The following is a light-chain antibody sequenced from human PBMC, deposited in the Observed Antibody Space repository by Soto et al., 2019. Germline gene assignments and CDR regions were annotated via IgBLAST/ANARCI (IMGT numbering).Light chain of an antibody. J-gene: IGKJ5*01. CDR3: QSYNTARPT. Sequence: WRASQAISNSLAWYQQKPGKPPQLLIYAASTLRSGVPSRFIGSGSGTDYTLSICGLQPEDDPTYYCQSYNTARPTFGQGTRLEIK. V-gene: IGKV1-27*01. CDR2: AAS. CDR1: QAISNS.